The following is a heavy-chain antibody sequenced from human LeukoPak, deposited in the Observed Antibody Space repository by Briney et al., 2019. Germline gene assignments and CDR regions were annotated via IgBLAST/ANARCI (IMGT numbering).Heavy chain of an antibody. CDR3: AKDFARIGGGYNWGGYYMDV. Sequence: GRSLRLSCAASGFTFSSYGMHWVRQAPGKGLEWVAVIWYDGSNKYYADSVKGRFTISRDNSKNTLYLQMNSLRAEDTAVYHCAKDFARIGGGYNWGGYYMDVWGKGTTVTVSS. CDR1: GFTFSSYG. CDR2: IWYDGSNK. V-gene: IGHV3-33*06. J-gene: IGHJ6*03. D-gene: IGHD5-24*01.